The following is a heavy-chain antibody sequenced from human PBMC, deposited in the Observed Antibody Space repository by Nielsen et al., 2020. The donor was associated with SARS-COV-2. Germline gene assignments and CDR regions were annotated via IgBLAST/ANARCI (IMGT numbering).Heavy chain of an antibody. V-gene: IGHV3-7*05. CDR2: IKQDGSEK. D-gene: IGHD6-13*01. Sequence: GESLKISCAASGFTFSSYWMSWVRQAPGKGLEWVANIKQDGSEKYYVDSVKGRFTISRDNAKNSLYLQMNSLRAEDTAVYYCARDNSSSWYKYYYYYGMDVWGQGTTVTVSS. J-gene: IGHJ6*02. CDR1: GFTFSSYW. CDR3: ARDNSSSWYKYYYYYGMDV.